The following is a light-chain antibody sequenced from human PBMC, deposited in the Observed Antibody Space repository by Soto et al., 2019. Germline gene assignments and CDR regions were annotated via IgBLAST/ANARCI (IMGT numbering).Light chain of an antibody. J-gene: IGLJ1*01. CDR1: SSDVGGYNY. CDR2: EVS. CDR3: SSYGSTSTRYV. V-gene: IGLV2-14*01. Sequence: QSALTQPASVSGSPGQSITISCTGTSSDVGGYNYVSWYQQHPGKAPKLMIYEVSNRPSGVSNRFSGSKSANTASLTISGLQAEDEADYFCSSYGSTSTRYVFGTGTKRTVL.